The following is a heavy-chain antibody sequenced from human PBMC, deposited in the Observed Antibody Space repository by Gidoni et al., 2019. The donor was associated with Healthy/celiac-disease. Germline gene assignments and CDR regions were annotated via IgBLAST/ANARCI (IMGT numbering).Heavy chain of an antibody. V-gene: IGHV1-69*01. Sequence: QVQLVQSGAEGKKPGSSVKVSCKASGGTFSSYAISWVRQAPGQGLEWMGGSIPIFGTANYAHKFQGRFTITADESTSTAYMELSSLRSEDTAVYYCARVSRHPPEIVVPAAIGSDYWGQGTLVTVSS. CDR3: ARVSRHPPEIVVPAAIGSDY. CDR1: GGTFSSYA. CDR2: SIPIFGTA. D-gene: IGHD2-2*02. J-gene: IGHJ4*02.